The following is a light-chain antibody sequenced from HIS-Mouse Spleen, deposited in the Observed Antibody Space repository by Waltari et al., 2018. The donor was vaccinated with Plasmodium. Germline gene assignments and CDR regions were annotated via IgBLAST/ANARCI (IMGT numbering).Light chain of an antibody. CDR1: NIGSKS. CDR3: QVWDSSSEHPV. Sequence: SYVLTQPPSVSVAPGQTARITCGGNNIGSKSVHWYQQKPGQAPVLVVYDDRDRPSGIPERFSGSNSGNTATLTISRVEAGDEADYYCQVWDSSSEHPVFGGGTKLTVL. J-gene: IGLJ2*01. CDR2: DDR. V-gene: IGLV3-21*02.